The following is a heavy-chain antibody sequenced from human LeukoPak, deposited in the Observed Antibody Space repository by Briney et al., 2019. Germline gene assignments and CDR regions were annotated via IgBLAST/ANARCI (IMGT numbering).Heavy chain of an antibody. Sequence: GGSLRLSCAASGFTFCGYEMNWVRQAPGKGLEWVSKISSSGSIIYYAGSVKGRFTISRDNAKNSLYLQMNSLRVEDTAVYHCARRDGYKLDWGQGTLVTVSS. CDR2: ISSSGSII. CDR3: ARRDGYKLD. J-gene: IGHJ4*02. D-gene: IGHD5-24*01. V-gene: IGHV3-48*03. CDR1: GFTFCGYE.